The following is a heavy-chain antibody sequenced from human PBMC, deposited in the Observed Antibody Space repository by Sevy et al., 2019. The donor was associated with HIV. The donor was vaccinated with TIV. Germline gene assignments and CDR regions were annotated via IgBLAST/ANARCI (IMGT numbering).Heavy chain of an antibody. CDR3: ANAGGWYNSASSDS. J-gene: IGHJ5*01. CDR2: ISYDGFKT. Sequence: GGSLRLSCAASGFTFSTYGMHWIRQAPGKGLEWVSDISYDGFKTYYADSMKGRFTISSDNSKNTLYLQMNSLRVEDTALHFCANAGGWYNSASSDSWGLGTLVTVSS. CDR1: GFTFSTYG. D-gene: IGHD1-1*01. V-gene: IGHV3-30*18.